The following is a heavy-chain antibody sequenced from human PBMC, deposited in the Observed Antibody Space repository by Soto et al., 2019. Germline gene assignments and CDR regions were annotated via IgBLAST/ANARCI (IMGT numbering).Heavy chain of an antibody. J-gene: IGHJ4*02. D-gene: IGHD6-19*01. CDR1: GGSISSSSYY. CDR2: IYYSGST. CDR3: ARGVAVAGTESQGGFDY. Sequence: SETLSLTCTVSGGSISSSSYYWGWIRQPPGKGLEWIGSIYYSGSTYYNPSLKSRVTISVDTSKNQFSLKLSSVTAADTAVYYCARGVAVAGTESQGGFDYWGQGTLVTVSS. V-gene: IGHV4-39*07.